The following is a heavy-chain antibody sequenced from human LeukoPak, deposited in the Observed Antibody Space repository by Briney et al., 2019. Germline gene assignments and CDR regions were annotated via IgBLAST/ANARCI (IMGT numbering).Heavy chain of an antibody. J-gene: IGHJ4*02. V-gene: IGHV4-39*01. CDR2: IYYSGST. Sequence: PSETLSLTXTVSGGSISSSSYYWGWIRQPPGKGLEWIGSIYYSGSTYYNPSLKSRVTISVDTSKNQFSLKLSSVTAADTAVYYCARPYYYGSGSYSIGVWGQGTLVTVSS. CDR1: GGSISSSSYY. CDR3: ARPYYYGSGSYSIGV. D-gene: IGHD3-10*01.